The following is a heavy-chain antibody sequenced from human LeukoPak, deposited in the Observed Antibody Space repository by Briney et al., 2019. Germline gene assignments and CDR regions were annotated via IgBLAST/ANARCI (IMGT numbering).Heavy chain of an antibody. CDR1: GGSVSSGSYY. Sequence: SETLSLTCTVSGGSVSSGSYYWSWIRQPPGKGLEWIGYIYYSGSTNYNPSLKSRVTISVDTSKNQFSLKLSSVTAADTAVYYCASAKEGSGSYLYYHYYGMDVWGQGTTVTVSS. J-gene: IGHJ6*02. D-gene: IGHD3-10*01. CDR2: IYYSGST. CDR3: ASAKEGSGSYLYYHYYGMDV. V-gene: IGHV4-61*01.